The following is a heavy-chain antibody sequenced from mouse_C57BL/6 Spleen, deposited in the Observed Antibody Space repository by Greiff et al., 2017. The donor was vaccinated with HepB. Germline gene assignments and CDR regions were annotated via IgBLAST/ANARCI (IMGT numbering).Heavy chain of an antibody. Sequence: EVKLMESGEGLVKPGGSLKLSCAASGFTFSSYAMSWVRQTPEKRLEWVAYISSGGDYIYYADTVKGRFTISRDNARNTLYLQMSSLKSEDTAMYYCTRDHYGKDYWGQGTTLTVSS. D-gene: IGHD1-1*01. V-gene: IGHV5-9-1*02. CDR1: GFTFSSYA. CDR2: ISSGGDYI. J-gene: IGHJ2*01. CDR3: TRDHYGKDY.